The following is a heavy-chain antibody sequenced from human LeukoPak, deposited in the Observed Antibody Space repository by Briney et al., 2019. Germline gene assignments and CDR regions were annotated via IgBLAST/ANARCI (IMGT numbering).Heavy chain of an antibody. CDR3: ARAGKVGAFYNWFDP. D-gene: IGHD1-26*01. Sequence: SETLSLTCNVSGYSISSAYYWGWIRQPPGKGLEWIGNIYHSGSTYYNPSLKSRVTISVDTSKNQFSLKLSSVTAADTAVYYCARAGKVGAFYNWFDPWGQGTLVTVSS. J-gene: IGHJ5*02. CDR1: GYSISSAYY. CDR2: IYHSGST. V-gene: IGHV4-38-2*02.